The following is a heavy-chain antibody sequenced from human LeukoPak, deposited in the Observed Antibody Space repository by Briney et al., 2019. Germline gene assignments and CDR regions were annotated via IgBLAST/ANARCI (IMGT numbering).Heavy chain of an antibody. V-gene: IGHV3-15*01. CDR1: GFTFSNAW. D-gene: IGHD4-17*01. CDR2: IKSKTDGGTT. J-gene: IGHJ4*02. CDR3: TTDRTTSGYPLLGY. Sequence: GGSLRLSCAASGFTFSNAWMSWVRQAPGKGLEWVGRIKSKTDGGTTDYAAPVKGRFTISRDDSKNTLYLQMNSLKTEDTAVYYCTTDRTTSGYPLLGYWGQGTLVTVSS.